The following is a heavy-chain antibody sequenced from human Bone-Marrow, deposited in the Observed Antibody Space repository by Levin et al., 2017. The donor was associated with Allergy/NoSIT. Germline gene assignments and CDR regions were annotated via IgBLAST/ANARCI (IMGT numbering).Heavy chain of an antibody. CDR3: ARFKRRIAHTSGMDV. CDR2: ISSSSSYI. Sequence: PGGSLRLSCAASGFTFSSYSMNWVRQAPGKGLEWVSSISSSSSYIYYADSVKGRFTISRDNAKNSLYLQMNSLRAEDTAVYYCARFKRRIAHTSGMDVWGQGTTVTVSS. J-gene: IGHJ6*02. CDR1: GFTFSSYS. D-gene: IGHD3-16*01. V-gene: IGHV3-21*01.